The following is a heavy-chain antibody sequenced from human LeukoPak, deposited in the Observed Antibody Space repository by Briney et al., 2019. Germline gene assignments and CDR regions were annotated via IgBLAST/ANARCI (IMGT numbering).Heavy chain of an antibody. D-gene: IGHD3-16*02. Sequence: TSETLSLTCTVSGGSINSDHWSWIRQPPGKGLEWIGCISYTGSTHYNPSLKSRVTILVDTSKNHFSLKLSSVTAADTAVYYCASVRGLGVITPYLDYWGPGTLVTVSS. J-gene: IGHJ4*02. CDR1: GGSINSDH. CDR3: ASVRGLGVITPYLDY. CDR2: ISYTGST. V-gene: IGHV4-59*08.